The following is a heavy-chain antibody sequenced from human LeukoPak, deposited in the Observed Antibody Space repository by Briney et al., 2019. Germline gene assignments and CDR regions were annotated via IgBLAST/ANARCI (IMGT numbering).Heavy chain of an antibody. CDR1: GYTFTGHY. Sequence: ASVKVSCKASGYTFTGHYIHWVRQAPVQGLEWMGWINPKNAGTNYAQKFQGRVTVTRDTSISTAYMEVIRLRSDDTAVYYCARSPHILTGEKFEYWGQGTRVTVSS. CDR2: INPKNAGT. CDR3: ARSPHILTGEKFEY. J-gene: IGHJ4*02. D-gene: IGHD3-9*01. V-gene: IGHV1-2*02.